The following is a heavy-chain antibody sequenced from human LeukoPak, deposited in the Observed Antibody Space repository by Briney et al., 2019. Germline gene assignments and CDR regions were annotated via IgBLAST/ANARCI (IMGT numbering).Heavy chain of an antibody. V-gene: IGHV4-39*07. CDR3: ARGGERRLGYYFDY. CDR2: IYYSGST. D-gene: IGHD1-1*01. CDR1: GGSISSSGYY. Sequence: PSETLSLTCSVSGGSISSSGYYWGWIRQPPGKGLEWIGRIYYSGSTNSNPSLKSRVTISIDTSKIQFSLKLSSVTAADTAVYYCARGGERRLGYYFDYWGQGTLVAVSS. J-gene: IGHJ4*02.